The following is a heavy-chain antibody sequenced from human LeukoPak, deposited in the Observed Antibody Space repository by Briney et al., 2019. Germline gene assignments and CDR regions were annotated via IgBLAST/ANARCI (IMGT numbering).Heavy chain of an antibody. V-gene: IGHV1-18*01. Sequence: GASVKVSCKASGYTFTNYGISWVRQAPGQGLEWMGWISAYNGNTNYAQKLQGRVTMTTDTSTSTAYMELRSLRSDDTAVYYCARDPCSGGSCYNFFDYWGQGTLVTVSS. CDR1: GYTFTNYG. J-gene: IGHJ4*02. CDR3: ARDPCSGGSCYNFFDY. CDR2: ISAYNGNT. D-gene: IGHD2-15*01.